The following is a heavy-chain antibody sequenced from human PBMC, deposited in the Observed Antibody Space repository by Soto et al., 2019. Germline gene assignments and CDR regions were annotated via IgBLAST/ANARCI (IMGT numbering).Heavy chain of an antibody. D-gene: IGHD5-18*01. CDR3: ARGLRGYTYLNTYYFDY. CDR2: INHSGST. Sequence: SQTLSLTCAVYGGSFSGYYWSWIRQPPGKGLEWSGEINHSGSTNYNPSLKSRVTISVATSKTHFSLKRSSVTAADTAVYYCARGLRGYTYLNTYYFDYWGQGTLVTVSS. J-gene: IGHJ4*02. V-gene: IGHV4-34*01. CDR1: GGSFSGYY.